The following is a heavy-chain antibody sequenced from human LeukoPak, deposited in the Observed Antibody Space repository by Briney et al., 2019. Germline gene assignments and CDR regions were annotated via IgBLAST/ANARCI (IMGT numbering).Heavy chain of an antibody. V-gene: IGHV5-51*01. Sequence: KPGESLQISCKGSGYSFTSYWIGWVRQMPGKGLEWMGIIYPGDSDTRYSPSFQGQVTISADKSISTAYLQWSSLKASDTAMYYCARGPLLLWFGELLSDAFDIWGQGTMVTVSS. CDR3: ARGPLLLWFGELLSDAFDI. D-gene: IGHD3-10*01. J-gene: IGHJ3*02. CDR2: IYPGDSDT. CDR1: GYSFTSYW.